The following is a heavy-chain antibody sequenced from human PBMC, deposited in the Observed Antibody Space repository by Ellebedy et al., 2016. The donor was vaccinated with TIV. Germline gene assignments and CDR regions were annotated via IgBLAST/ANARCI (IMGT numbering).Heavy chain of an antibody. V-gene: IGHV3-23*01. CDR1: GFTFRNFA. D-gene: IGHD3-22*01. J-gene: IGHJ4*02. CDR3: AKLDSSGYYYGRLDY. Sequence: GGSLRLSCAASGFTFRNFAMTWVRQAPGKGLEWVSSISSSGVSSDYADSVRGRVPISRDKSKSTLYLQMDSLRADDSAEYYCAKLDSSGYYYGRLDYWGQGTLVTVSS. CDR2: ISSSGVSS.